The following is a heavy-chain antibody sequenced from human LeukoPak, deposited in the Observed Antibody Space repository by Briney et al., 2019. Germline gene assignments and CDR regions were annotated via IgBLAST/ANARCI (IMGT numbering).Heavy chain of an antibody. D-gene: IGHD6-13*01. CDR2: INPNSGGT. CDR1: GYTFTSYG. Sequence: ASVKVSCKASGYTFTSYGISWVRQAPGQGLEWMGWINPNSGGTNYAQKFQGRVTMTRDTSVSTAYMELSRLRSVDTGAYYCARDHSSSWYRNYYGMDVWGQGTTVTVSS. J-gene: IGHJ6*02. V-gene: IGHV1-2*02. CDR3: ARDHSSSWYRNYYGMDV.